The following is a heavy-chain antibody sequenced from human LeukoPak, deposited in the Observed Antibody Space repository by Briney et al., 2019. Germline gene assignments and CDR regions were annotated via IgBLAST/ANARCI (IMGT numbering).Heavy chain of an antibody. CDR2: IGSSGLYM. Sequence: GGSLRLSCAASGLTFSGYSVNWVRQAPGKGLEWVSSIGSSGLYMYYADSVKGRFTISRDNAKNSLYLQMNSLRAEDTAVYYCARGLPCGGDCYMNAFDIWGQGTMVTVSS. V-gene: IGHV3-21*01. D-gene: IGHD2-21*01. J-gene: IGHJ3*02. CDR1: GLTFSGYS. CDR3: ARGLPCGGDCYMNAFDI.